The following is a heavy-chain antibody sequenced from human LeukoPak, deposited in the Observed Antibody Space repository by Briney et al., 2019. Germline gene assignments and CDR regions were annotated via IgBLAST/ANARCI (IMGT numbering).Heavy chain of an antibody. CDR1: GFTFSSYG. J-gene: IGHJ4*02. Sequence: GGSLRLSCAESGFTFSSYGMHWVPQAPGKGLEWMAFIRYDGSNKYYADSVKGRFTISRDNSKNTLYLQMNSLRAEDTAVYYCAKRGGNYYGSGSYIGYWGQGTLVTVSS. V-gene: IGHV3-30*02. CDR2: IRYDGSNK. CDR3: AKRGGNYYGSGSYIGY. D-gene: IGHD3-10*01.